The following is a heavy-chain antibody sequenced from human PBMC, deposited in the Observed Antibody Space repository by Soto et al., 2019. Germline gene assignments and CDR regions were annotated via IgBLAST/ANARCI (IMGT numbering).Heavy chain of an antibody. D-gene: IGHD2-15*01. CDR2: TSYDGTNK. V-gene: IGHV3-30*18. Sequence: GGSLRLSCEVSGFTFSTHGMHWVRQAPGKGLEWVAGTSYDGTNKYYARSVQGRFTISRENSMKTLYLQMNSLRTEDTAVYYCAKDLSGARWYYDALDVWGQGTTVTISS. CDR3: AKDLSGARWYYDALDV. CDR1: GFTFSTHG. J-gene: IGHJ6*02.